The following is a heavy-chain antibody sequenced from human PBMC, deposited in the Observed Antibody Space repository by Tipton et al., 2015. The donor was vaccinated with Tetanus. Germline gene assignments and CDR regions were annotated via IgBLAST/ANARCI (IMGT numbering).Heavy chain of an antibody. CDR3: VRDLNWGSGY. J-gene: IGHJ4*02. D-gene: IGHD7-27*01. CDR2: IYSGGST. V-gene: IGHV3-53*01. CDR1: GFTVSSSY. Sequence: SLRLSCAASGFTVSSSYMSWVRQSPGKGLEWVSVIYSGGSTYYADSVKGRFTISRDNSKNTLYLQMSSLRAEDTAVYYCVRDLNWGSGYWGQGTLVTVSS.